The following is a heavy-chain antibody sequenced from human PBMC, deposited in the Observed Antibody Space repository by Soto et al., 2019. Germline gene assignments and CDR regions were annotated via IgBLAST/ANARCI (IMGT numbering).Heavy chain of an antibody. J-gene: IGHJ6*02. D-gene: IGHD3-10*01. CDR1: GGTFSSYF. Sequence: QVQLVQSGAEVKKPGSSVRVSCKASGGTFSSYFVSWVRQAPGQGLEWMGGIIPVFGTATYAQELQGRVKIIADKSTRTAYMELSSLRSEDTAVFYCARGKWCYGSGRGLDDYYGLDVWGQGTTVTVSS. CDR3: ARGKWCYGSGRGLDDYYGLDV. V-gene: IGHV1-69*06. CDR2: IIPVFGTA.